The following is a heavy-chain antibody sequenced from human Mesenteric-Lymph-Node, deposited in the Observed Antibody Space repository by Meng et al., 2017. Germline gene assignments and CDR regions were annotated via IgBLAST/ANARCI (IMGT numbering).Heavy chain of an antibody. J-gene: IGHJ4*02. Sequence: GEFLKTSCATSGFTFRTYDLHWVRQATGKGLEWVSGIGTGGTPGDIYYSDSVKGRFTISRDNAKNSLYLQMNTLGDGDTAMYYCAIGRRDGNNFPHDSWGQGTLVTVSS. V-gene: IGHV3-13*01. D-gene: IGHD5-24*01. CDR1: GFTFRTYD. CDR3: AIGRRDGNNFPHDS. CDR2: IGTGGTPGDI.